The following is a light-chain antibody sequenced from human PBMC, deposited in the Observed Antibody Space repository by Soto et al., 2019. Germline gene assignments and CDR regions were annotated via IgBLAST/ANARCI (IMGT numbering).Light chain of an antibody. Sequence: QSALTQPASVSGSPGQSITISCTGTSSDVRGYNYVSWYQQHPGKAPTLMIYDVINLPSGVSNRFSGSKSGNSASLTISGLQAEDEADFYCSSYTSRSTYVVFGGGTKLNVL. CDR2: DVI. V-gene: IGLV2-14*03. J-gene: IGLJ2*01. CDR3: SSYTSRSTYVV. CDR1: SSDVRGYNY.